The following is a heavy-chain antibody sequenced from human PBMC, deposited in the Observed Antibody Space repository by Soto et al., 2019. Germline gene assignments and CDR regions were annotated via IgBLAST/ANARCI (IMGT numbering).Heavy chain of an antibody. V-gene: IGHV3-72*01. CDR3: AMLGGWSGGSSGMDV. D-gene: IGHD6-19*01. CDR1: GLIFSDYH. Sequence: EVQLVESGGGLVQPGGSLRLSCAASGLIFSDYHMDWVRQAPGKGLEWVGRIRRKANSYTTEYAASVTGRLTISRDDSKNSLYLQMNSLKSEDTAVYYCAMLGGWSGGSSGMDVWGQGTKVTVSS. J-gene: IGHJ6*02. CDR2: IRRKANSYTT.